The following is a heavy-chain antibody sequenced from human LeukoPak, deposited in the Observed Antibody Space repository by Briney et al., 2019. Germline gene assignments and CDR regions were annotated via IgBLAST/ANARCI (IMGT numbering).Heavy chain of an antibody. V-gene: IGHV1-24*01. CDR2: FDPEDGET. J-gene: IGHJ4*02. D-gene: IGHD3-22*01. Sequence: ASVKVSCKVSGYTLTELSMHWVRQAPGKGLEWMGGFDPEDGETIYAQKFQGRVTMTEDTSTDTAYMELSSLRSEDTAVYYCATDQLRTPYDGSGYYLFTFGYWGQGTLVTVSS. CDR1: GYTLTELS. CDR3: ATDQLRTPYDGSGYYLFTFGY.